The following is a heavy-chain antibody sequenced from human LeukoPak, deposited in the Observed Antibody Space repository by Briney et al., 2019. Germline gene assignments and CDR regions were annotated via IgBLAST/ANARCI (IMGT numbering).Heavy chain of an antibody. CDR1: GFAFSKYA. Sequence: PGGSLRLSCAASGFAFSKYAMHWVRQAPGKGLEWVTIISDDGRSNYADSVEGRFTISRDNSKNTLYLQMSSLRAEDTAVYYCARDRSVRTFDYWGRGTLVTVSS. D-gene: IGHD1-7*01. CDR2: ISDDGRS. J-gene: IGHJ4*02. V-gene: IGHV3-30*04. CDR3: ARDRSVRTFDY.